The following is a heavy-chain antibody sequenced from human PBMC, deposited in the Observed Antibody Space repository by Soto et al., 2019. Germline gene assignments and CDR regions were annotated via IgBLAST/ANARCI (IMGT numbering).Heavy chain of an antibody. D-gene: IGHD2-8*01. J-gene: IGHJ6*02. Sequence: SETLSLTCTVSGGSISSGDYYWSWIRHPPGKGLEWIGYIYYSGGTYYNPSLKSRVTISVDTSKNQFSLKLSSVTAADTAVYYCAREEGVSHYYYYGMDAWGQGTTVTVSS. CDR3: AREEGVSHYYYYGMDA. V-gene: IGHV4-30-4*01. CDR2: IYYSGGT. CDR1: GGSISSGDYY.